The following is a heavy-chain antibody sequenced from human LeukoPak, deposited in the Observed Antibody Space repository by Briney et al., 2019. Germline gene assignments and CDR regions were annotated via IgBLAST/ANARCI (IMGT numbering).Heavy chain of an antibody. Sequence: SVKVSCKASGGTFSSYAISWVRRAPGQGLEWMGGIIPIFGTANYAQKFQGRVTITADESTSTAYMELSSLRSEDTAVYHCARGPSITMVRGGQWYYYMDVWGKGTTVTISS. CDR3: ARGPSITMVRGGQWYYYMDV. D-gene: IGHD3-10*01. V-gene: IGHV1-69*13. CDR1: GGTFSSYA. J-gene: IGHJ6*03. CDR2: IIPIFGTA.